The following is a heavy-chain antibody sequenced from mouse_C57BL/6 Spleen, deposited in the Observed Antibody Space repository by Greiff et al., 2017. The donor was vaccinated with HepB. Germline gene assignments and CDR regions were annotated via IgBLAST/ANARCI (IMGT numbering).Heavy chain of an antibody. V-gene: IGHV1-54*01. CDR3: AREQRD. J-gene: IGHJ2*01. CDR1: GYAFTNYL. CDR2: INPGSGGT. Sequence: VQLQQSGAELVRPGTSVKVSCKASGYAFTNYLIEWVKQRPGQGLKWIGVINPGSGGTNYNEKFKGKATLTADKSSSTAYMQLSSLTSEDSAVYFCAREQRDWGQGTTLTVSS.